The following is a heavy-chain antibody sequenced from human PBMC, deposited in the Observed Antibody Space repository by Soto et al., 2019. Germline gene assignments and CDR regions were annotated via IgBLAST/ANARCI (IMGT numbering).Heavy chain of an antibody. J-gene: IGHJ6*02. CDR2: VYSTGTT. D-gene: IGHD3-22*01. CDR1: GGSINSYW. Sequence: PSETLSLTCSVSGGSINSYWWSWIRQPAGKGLEWIGRVYSTGTTDYNPSLNSRATISVDTSKNQSSLKLSSVTAADTAVYYCARDRRGHSGYYSYGMDVWGQGTTVTVSS. V-gene: IGHV4-4*07. CDR3: ARDRRGHSGYYSYGMDV.